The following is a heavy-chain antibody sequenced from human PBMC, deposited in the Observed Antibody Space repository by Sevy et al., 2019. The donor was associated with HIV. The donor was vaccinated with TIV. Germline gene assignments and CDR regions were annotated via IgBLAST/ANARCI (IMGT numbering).Heavy chain of an antibody. CDR2: INHSGST. V-gene: IGHV4-34*01. J-gene: IGHJ5*02. CDR1: GGSFSGYY. Sequence: SETLSLTCAVYGGSFSGYYWSWIRQPPGKGLEWIGEINHSGSTNYNPSLKSRVTISVDTSKNQFSLKLSSVTAADTAVYYCARGFLNRGPRSVWFDPWGQGTLVTVSS. D-gene: IGHD3-16*02. CDR3: ARGFLNRGPRSVWFDP.